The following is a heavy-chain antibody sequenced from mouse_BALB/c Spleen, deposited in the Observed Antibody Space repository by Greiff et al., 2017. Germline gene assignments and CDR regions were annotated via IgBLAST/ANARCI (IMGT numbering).Heavy chain of an antibody. Sequence: EVHLVESGGGLVQPGGSLKLSCAASGFAFSSYDMSWVRQTPEKRLEWVAYISSGGGSTYYPDTVKGRFTISRDNAKNTLYLQMSSLKSEDTAMYYCARQGYDYYFDYWGQGTTLTVSS. CDR2: ISSGGGST. J-gene: IGHJ2*01. V-gene: IGHV5-12-1*01. CDR3: ARQGYDYYFDY. CDR1: GFAFSSYD. D-gene: IGHD2-4*01.